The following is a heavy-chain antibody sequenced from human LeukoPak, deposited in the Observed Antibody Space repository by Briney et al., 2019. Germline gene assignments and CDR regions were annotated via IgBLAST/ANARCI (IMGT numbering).Heavy chain of an antibody. Sequence: GASVKVSCKASGYTFTGYYMHWVRQAAGQGLEWMGGNNPNRSGTNYAQKFQGRITMTRDTSISPAYMELSRLRSDDTAVKYYAKRSPELPRDWGQGTLVTVSS. J-gene: IGHJ4*02. V-gene: IGHV1-2*02. CDR3: AKRSPELPRD. CDR2: NNPNRSGT. D-gene: IGHD1-26*01. CDR1: GYTFTGYY.